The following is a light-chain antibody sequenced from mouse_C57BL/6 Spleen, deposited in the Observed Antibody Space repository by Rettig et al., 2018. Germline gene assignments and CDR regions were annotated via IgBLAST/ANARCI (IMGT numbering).Light chain of an antibody. Sequence: DVQITQSPSYLAASPGETITINCRASKSISKYLAWYQEKPGKTNKLLIYSGSTLQSGIPSRFSGSGSGTDFTLTISSLEPEDFAMYYCQQHNEYPLTFGAGTKLE. CDR1: KSISKY. CDR2: SGS. J-gene: IGKJ5*01. V-gene: IGKV16-104*01. CDR3: QQHNEYPLT.